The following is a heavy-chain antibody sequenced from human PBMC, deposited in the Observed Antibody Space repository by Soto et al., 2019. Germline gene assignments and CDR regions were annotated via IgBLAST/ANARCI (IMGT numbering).Heavy chain of an antibody. V-gene: IGHV3-30-3*01. CDR2: ISYDGSNK. D-gene: IGHD3-22*01. J-gene: IGHJ4*02. Sequence: GGSLRLSCAASGFTFSSYAMHWVRQAPGKGLEWVAVISYDGSNKYYADSVKGRFTISRDNSKNTLYLQMNSLRAEDTAVYYCASGRVGRYYYDSNVSDYWGQGTLVTVSS. CDR3: ASGRVGRYYYDSNVSDY. CDR1: GFTFSSYA.